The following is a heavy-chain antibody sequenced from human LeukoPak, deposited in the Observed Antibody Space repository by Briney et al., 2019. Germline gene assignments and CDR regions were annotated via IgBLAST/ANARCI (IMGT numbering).Heavy chain of an antibody. D-gene: IGHD2-2*03. CDR1: GGSISSYY. CDR3: ARVGYCSSTSCYREFDY. Sequence: PSETQSLTCTVSGGSISSYYWSWIRQPPGKGLEWIGYIYTSGSTNYNPSLKSRVTISVDTSKNQFSLKLSSVTAADTAVYYCARVGYCSSTSCYREFDYWGQGTLVTVSS. CDR2: IYTSGST. J-gene: IGHJ4*02. V-gene: IGHV4-4*09.